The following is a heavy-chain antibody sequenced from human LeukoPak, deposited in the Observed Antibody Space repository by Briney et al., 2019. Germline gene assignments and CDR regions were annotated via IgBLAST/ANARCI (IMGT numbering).Heavy chain of an antibody. V-gene: IGHV1-2*02. J-gene: IGHJ4*02. D-gene: IGHD3-22*01. CDR3: ARDLTYYYDSSGYSHFDY. CDR2: INPNSGGT. CDR1: GYTFSAYY. Sequence: ASVKVSRKTSGYTFSAYYIHWVRQAPGQGLEWMGWINPNSGGTNYAQKFQGRVTMTRDTSISTAYMELSRLRSDDTAVYYCARDLTYYYDSSGYSHFDYWGQGTLVTVSS.